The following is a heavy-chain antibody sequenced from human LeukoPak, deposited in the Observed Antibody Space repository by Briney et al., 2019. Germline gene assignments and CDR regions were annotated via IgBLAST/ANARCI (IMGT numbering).Heavy chain of an antibody. CDR2: IKSKTDGGTT. Sequence: GGSLRLSCAASGFTFSNAWMSWVRQAPGKGLEWVGRIKSKTDGGTTDYAAPVKGRFTISRDDSKNTLYLQMNSLKTEATAVXXXTTDPRYSSDYYYYYYMDVWGKGTTVTISS. CDR1: GFTFSNAW. CDR3: TTDPRYSSDYYYYYYMDV. J-gene: IGHJ6*03. D-gene: IGHD6-19*01. V-gene: IGHV3-15*01.